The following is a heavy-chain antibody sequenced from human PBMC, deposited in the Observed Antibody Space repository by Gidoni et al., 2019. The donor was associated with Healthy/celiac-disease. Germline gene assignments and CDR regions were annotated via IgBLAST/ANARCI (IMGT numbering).Heavy chain of an antibody. CDR3: ARDRATVTADY. D-gene: IGHD4-17*01. CDR2: ISVGRSYR. V-gene: IGHV3-21*02. CDR1: GFIFSSYS. Sequence: EVQLVESGGGLVKPGGSLRLSCAASGFIFSSYSLDWVRQAPGKGLEGVSSISVGRSYRYDADSVKGRVTISRDNDQNSLDLEMNSLRAEDTAVYYCARDRATVTADYWGQGTLVTVSS. J-gene: IGHJ4*02.